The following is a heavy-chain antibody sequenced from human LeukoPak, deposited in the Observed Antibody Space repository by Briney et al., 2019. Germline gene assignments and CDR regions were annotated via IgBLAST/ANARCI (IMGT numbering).Heavy chain of an antibody. D-gene: IGHD3-22*01. CDR3: TVYYDSSGTDFDY. V-gene: IGHV3-15*01. CDR2: IKSKTDGGTT. J-gene: IGHJ4*02. Sequence: GGSLRLSCAASGFTFSNAWMSWVRQAPGKGLEWVGRIKSKTDGGTTDYAAPVKGRFTISRDDSKNTLYLQMNSLKTEDTAVYYCTVYYDSSGTDFDYWGQGTLVTVSS. CDR1: GFTFSNAW.